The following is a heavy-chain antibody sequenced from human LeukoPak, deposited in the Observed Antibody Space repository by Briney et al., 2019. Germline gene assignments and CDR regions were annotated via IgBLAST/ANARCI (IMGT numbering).Heavy chain of an antibody. V-gene: IGHV1-69*13. J-gene: IGHJ4*02. CDR3: AKGPLHGVGYSSDFDY. CDR1: GGTFSSYA. CDR2: IIPIFGTA. Sequence: ASVKVSCKASGGTFSSYAISWVRQAPGQGLEWMGGIIPIFGTANYAQKFQGRVTITADESTSTAYMELSSLRSEDTAVYYCAKGPLHGVGYSSDFDYWGQGTLVTVSS. D-gene: IGHD6-19*01.